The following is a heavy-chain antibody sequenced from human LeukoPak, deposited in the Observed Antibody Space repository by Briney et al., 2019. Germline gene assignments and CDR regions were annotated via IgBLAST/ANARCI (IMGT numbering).Heavy chain of an antibody. Sequence: SETLSLTCTVSGGSISSSSYYWAWIRQPPGKGLEWIGSIYYSGSTNYNPSLKSRVTISVDTSKNQFSLKLSSVTAADTAVYYCARGHSGRGGIDPWGQGTLVTVSS. CDR3: ARGHSGRGGIDP. J-gene: IGHJ5*02. D-gene: IGHD3-10*02. CDR2: IYYSGST. V-gene: IGHV4-39*07. CDR1: GGSISSSSYY.